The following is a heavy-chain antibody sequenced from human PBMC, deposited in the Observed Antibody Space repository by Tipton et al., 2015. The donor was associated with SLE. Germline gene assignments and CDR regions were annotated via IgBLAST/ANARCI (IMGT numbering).Heavy chain of an antibody. D-gene: IGHD2-2*01. V-gene: IGHV4-34*01. CDR3: ARDPSIVVVPAASPKGMDV. Sequence: TLSLTCAVYGGSFSGYYWSWIRQPPGKGLEWIGEINHSGSTNYNPSLKSRVTISVDTSKNQFSLRLSSVTAADTAVYYCARDPSIVVVPAASPKGMDVWGQGTLVTVSS. CDR2: INHSGST. CDR1: GGSFSGYY. J-gene: IGHJ4*02.